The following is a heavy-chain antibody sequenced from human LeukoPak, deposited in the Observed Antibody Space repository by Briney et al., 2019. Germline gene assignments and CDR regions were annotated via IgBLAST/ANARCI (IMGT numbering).Heavy chain of an antibody. CDR1: GFTFSTYL. Sequence: GGSLRLSCATSGFTFSTYLMHWVRQAPGKGLVWVSRIDTDGTITTYTDSVKGRFTISRDNAKNTLYLQMNSLRVEDTAVYYCVRGGAAAGLFDYWGRGTLVTVSS. J-gene: IGHJ4*02. V-gene: IGHV3-74*01. CDR2: IDTDGTIT. CDR3: VRGGAAAGLFDY. D-gene: IGHD6-13*01.